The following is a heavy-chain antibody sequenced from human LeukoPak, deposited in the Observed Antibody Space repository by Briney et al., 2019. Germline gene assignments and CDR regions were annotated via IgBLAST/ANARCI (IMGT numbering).Heavy chain of an antibody. Sequence: PSETLSLTCAVSGGSISSGGYSWSWIRQPPGKGLEWIGYIYHSGSTYYNPSLKSRVTISVDRSKNQFSLKLSSVTAADTAVHYCATIPLDTDAFDIWGQGTMVTVSS. D-gene: IGHD2-21*01. CDR2: IYHSGST. V-gene: IGHV4-30-2*01. CDR1: GGSISSGGYS. CDR3: ATIPLDTDAFDI. J-gene: IGHJ3*02.